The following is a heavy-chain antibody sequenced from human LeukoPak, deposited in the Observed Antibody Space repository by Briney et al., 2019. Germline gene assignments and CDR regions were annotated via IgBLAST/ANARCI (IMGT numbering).Heavy chain of an antibody. D-gene: IGHD6-13*01. Sequence: PSETLSLTCTVSGGSISSYYWSWIRQPAGKGLEWIGRIYTSGSTNYNPPLKSRVTMSVDTSKNQFSLKLSSVTAADTAVYYCAREVAAAGVPHYYYYYGMDVWGQGTTVTVSS. CDR3: AREVAAAGVPHYYYYYGMDV. V-gene: IGHV4-4*07. CDR1: GGSISSYY. J-gene: IGHJ6*02. CDR2: IYTSGST.